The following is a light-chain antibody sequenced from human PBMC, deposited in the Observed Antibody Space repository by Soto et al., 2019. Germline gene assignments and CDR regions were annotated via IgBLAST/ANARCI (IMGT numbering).Light chain of an antibody. CDR1: QNIGSSY. J-gene: IGKJ2*01. CDR2: GAS. V-gene: IGKV3-20*01. CDR3: QQYAGSPYT. Sequence: EIVLTQSPGTLSFSPGERATLSCRASQNIGSSYLAWSQQRPGQAPRLLIYGASNRATGIPDRFSGSGSGTDFNLTSSSLEPEDSAVYYCQQYAGSPYTFGQGTKLEIK.